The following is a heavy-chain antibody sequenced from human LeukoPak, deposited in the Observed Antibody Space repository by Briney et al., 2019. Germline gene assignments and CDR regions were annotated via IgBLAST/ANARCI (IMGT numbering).Heavy chain of an antibody. CDR3: AKYPPGYDYVWGSPTTGAYFDY. J-gene: IGHJ4*02. D-gene: IGHD3-16*01. V-gene: IGHV3-7*03. CDR1: GFTFRSFW. CDR2: IKQDGSET. Sequence: GGSLRLSCAASGFTFRSFWMSWVRQAPERGLEWVANIKQDGSETYYVDSVKGRFTISRDNSKNTLYLQMNSLRAEDTAVYYCAKYPPGYDYVWGSPTTGAYFDYWGQGTLVTVSS.